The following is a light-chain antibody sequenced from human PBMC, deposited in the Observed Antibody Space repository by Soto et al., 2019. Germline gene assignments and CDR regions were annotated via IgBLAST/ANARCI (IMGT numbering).Light chain of an antibody. CDR3: CSYAGSSTYVV. J-gene: IGLJ2*01. Sequence: QSVLTQPASVSGSPGQSITISCTGTSNDVGSYNLVSWYQQHPGKAPKLTIYEDSKRPSGVSNRFSGSKSGNTASLTISGLQAEDEADYFCCSYAGSSTYVVFGGGTKLTVL. V-gene: IGLV2-23*01. CDR2: EDS. CDR1: SNDVGSYNL.